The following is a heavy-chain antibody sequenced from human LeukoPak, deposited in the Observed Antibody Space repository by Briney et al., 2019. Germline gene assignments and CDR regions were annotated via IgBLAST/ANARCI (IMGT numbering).Heavy chain of an antibody. Sequence: GGSLRLSCAASGFTFSSYAMSWVRQAPGKGLEWVANIKQDGSEKYYVDSVKGRFTISRDNAKNSLYLQMNSLRAEDTAVYYCARDRHSSSWLYYYYGMDVWGKGTTVTVSS. CDR1: GFTFSSYA. D-gene: IGHD6-13*01. V-gene: IGHV3-7*03. CDR2: IKQDGSEK. J-gene: IGHJ6*04. CDR3: ARDRHSSSWLYYYYGMDV.